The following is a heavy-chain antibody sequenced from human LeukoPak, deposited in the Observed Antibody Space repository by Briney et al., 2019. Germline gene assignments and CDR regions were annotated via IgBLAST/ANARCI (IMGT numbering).Heavy chain of an antibody. CDR2: IKQDGSEK. D-gene: IGHD3-22*01. CDR3: ARHSNKYDYDSSGHYRSFDY. V-gene: IGHV3-7*01. J-gene: IGHJ4*02. CDR1: GFTFRFYW. Sequence: GGSLRLSCAAPGFTFRFYWMSWVRQAPGKGLEWVANIKQDGSEKYYVDSVKGRFIISRDNSKNSLYLQMNSLRVEDTAFYFCARHSNKYDYDSSGHYRSFDYWGQGTLVSVSS.